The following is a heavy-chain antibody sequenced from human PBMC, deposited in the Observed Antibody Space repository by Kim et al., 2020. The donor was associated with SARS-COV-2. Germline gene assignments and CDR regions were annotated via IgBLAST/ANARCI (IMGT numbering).Heavy chain of an antibody. Sequence: ANYAQKFQGRVTITADESTSTAYMELSSLRSEDTAVYYCASYSSGYSLDYWGQGTLVTVSS. CDR2: A. CDR3: ASYSSGYSLDY. J-gene: IGHJ4*02. D-gene: IGHD3-22*01. V-gene: IGHV1-69*01.